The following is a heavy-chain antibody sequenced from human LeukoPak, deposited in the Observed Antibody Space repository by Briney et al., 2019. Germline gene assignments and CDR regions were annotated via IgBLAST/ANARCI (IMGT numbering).Heavy chain of an antibody. D-gene: IGHD3-10*01. CDR2: IRGSGGST. J-gene: IGHJ6*04. CDR1: GFTFSSYA. CDR3: AKEGSFGKLLLVGSYSYGMDV. Sequence: GGSLRLSFAASGFTFSSYAMSWVRQAPGKGLEWVSAIRGSGGSTYYADSVKGRFTISRDNSKNTLSLQMHSLQAADTAVYYCAKEGSFGKLLLVGSYSYGMDVWGKGTTVTVSS. V-gene: IGHV3-23*01.